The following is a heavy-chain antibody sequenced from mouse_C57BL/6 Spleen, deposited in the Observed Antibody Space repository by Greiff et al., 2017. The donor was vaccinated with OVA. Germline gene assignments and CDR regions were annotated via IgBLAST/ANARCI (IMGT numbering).Heavy chain of an antibody. Sequence: VHLVESGPELVKPGASVKISCKASGYAFSSSWMNWVKQRPGKGLEWIGRIYPGDGDTNYNGKFKGKATLTADKSSSTAYMQLSSLTSEDSAVYFCARKKFYYDYDHYAMDYWGQGTSVTVSS. J-gene: IGHJ4*01. CDR3: ARKKFYYDYDHYAMDY. CDR1: GYAFSSSW. V-gene: IGHV1-82*01. CDR2: IYPGDGDT. D-gene: IGHD2-4*01.